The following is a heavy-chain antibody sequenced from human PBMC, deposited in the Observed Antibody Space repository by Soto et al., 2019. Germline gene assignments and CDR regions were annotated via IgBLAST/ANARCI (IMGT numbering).Heavy chain of an antibody. J-gene: IGHJ6*02. CDR3: VKDPQGGYYYYGMDV. Sequence: GGSLRLSCSSSGFTFRSYAMHWVRQAPGKGLEYVSAISSNGGSTYYADSVKGRFTISRDNSKNTLYLQMSSLRAEDTAVYYCVKDPQGGYYYYGMDVWGQGTTVTVSS. CDR1: GFTFRSYA. V-gene: IGHV3-64D*06. CDR2: ISSNGGST. D-gene: IGHD1-26*01.